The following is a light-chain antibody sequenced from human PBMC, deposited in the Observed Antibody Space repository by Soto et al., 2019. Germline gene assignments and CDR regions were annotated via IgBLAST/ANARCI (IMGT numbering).Light chain of an antibody. Sequence: EIVLTQSPGTLSLSQGERATLSCGASQTIVCSYLARYQQKPGQAHRLLIFDASSRARGIPDRVSGSGSGADFTLTISRMEPEDLAVYLCHKYSRSPRTLGPGTRLEIK. CDR1: QTIVCSY. CDR3: HKYSRSPRT. J-gene: IGKJ2*01. CDR2: DAS. V-gene: IGKV3D-20*01.